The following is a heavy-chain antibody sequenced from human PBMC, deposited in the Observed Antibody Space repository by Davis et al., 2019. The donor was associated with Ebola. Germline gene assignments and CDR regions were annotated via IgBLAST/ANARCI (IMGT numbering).Heavy chain of an antibody. Sequence: ASVKVSCKASGYTFISYGISWVRQAPGQGLEWMGWISAYNGNTNYAQKLQGRVTMTTDTSTSTAYMELRSLRSDDTAVYYCARWGSGRPNYYYYGMDVWGQGTTVTVSS. CDR3: ARWGSGRPNYYYYGMDV. CDR2: ISAYNGNT. J-gene: IGHJ6*02. CDR1: GYTFISYG. V-gene: IGHV1-18*01. D-gene: IGHD3-10*01.